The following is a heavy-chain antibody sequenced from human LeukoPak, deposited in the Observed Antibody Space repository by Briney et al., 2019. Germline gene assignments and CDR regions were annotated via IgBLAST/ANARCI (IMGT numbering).Heavy chain of an antibody. V-gene: IGHV3-11*04. CDR1: GFTFSDYY. Sequence: PGGSLRLSCAASGFTFSDYYMSWIRQAPGKGLEWVSYISSSGSTIYYADSVKGRFTISRDNSKNTLYLQMNSLRAEDTAVYYCAKRNYDILTGYFHNWFDPWGQGTLVTVSS. J-gene: IGHJ5*02. CDR2: ISSSGSTI. D-gene: IGHD3-9*01. CDR3: AKRNYDILTGYFHNWFDP.